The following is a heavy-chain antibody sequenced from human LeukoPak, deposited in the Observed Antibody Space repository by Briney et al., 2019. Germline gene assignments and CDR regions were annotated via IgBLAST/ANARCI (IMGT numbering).Heavy chain of an antibody. Sequence: GGSLRLSCAASGFTFSRFWMNWVRQAPGKGLEWVANIKEDGSEKYYVDSVKGRFTISRDNNKNSLYLHMNTLRAEDTAFYYCAKDGGSGSYRNYYYYMDVWGKGTTVTVSS. V-gene: IGHV3-7*03. D-gene: IGHD3-10*01. CDR1: GFTFSRFW. CDR2: IKEDGSEK. CDR3: AKDGGSGSYRNYYYYMDV. J-gene: IGHJ6*03.